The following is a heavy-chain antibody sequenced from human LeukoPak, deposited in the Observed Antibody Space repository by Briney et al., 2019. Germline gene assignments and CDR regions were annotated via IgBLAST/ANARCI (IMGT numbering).Heavy chain of an antibody. D-gene: IGHD2-8*01. V-gene: IGHV4-34*01. Sequence: SETLSLTCAVYGGSFSGYYWSWIRQPPGKGLEWIGEINHSGSTNYNPSLKSRVTISVDTSKNQFSLKLSSVTAADTAAYYCARGTGYCTNGVCYRTLRPHYYYYMDVWGKGTTVTVSS. J-gene: IGHJ6*03. CDR2: INHSGST. CDR3: ARGTGYCTNGVCYRTLRPHYYYYMDV. CDR1: GGSFSGYY.